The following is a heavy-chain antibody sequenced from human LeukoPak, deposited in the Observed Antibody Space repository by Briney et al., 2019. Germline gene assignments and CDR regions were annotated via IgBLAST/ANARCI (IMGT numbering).Heavy chain of an antibody. J-gene: IGHJ4*02. D-gene: IGHD3-22*01. V-gene: IGHV1-2*02. CDR2: INPNSGGT. CDR3: ATGGHVRVYDSSAYYGHY. Sequence: ASVKVSCKASGYTFTGYYMHWVRQAPGQGLEWMGWINPNSGGTNYAQKFQGRVTMTRDTSISTAYMELSRLRSEDTAVYYCATGGHVRVYDSSAYYGHYWGQGTLVTVSS. CDR1: GYTFTGYY.